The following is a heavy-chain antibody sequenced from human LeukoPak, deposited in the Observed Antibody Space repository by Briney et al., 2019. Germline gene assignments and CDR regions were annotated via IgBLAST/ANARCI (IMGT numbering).Heavy chain of an antibody. Sequence: GGSLRLSCAASGFTFSSYEMNWVRQAPGKGLEWVSYISSSGSTIYYADSVKGRFTISRDNAKNSLYLQMNSLRAEDTAVYYCARDLGILTGFDYWGQGTLVTVSS. V-gene: IGHV3-48*03. CDR1: GFTFSSYE. CDR3: ARDLGILTGFDY. D-gene: IGHD3-16*01. CDR2: ISSSGSTI. J-gene: IGHJ4*02.